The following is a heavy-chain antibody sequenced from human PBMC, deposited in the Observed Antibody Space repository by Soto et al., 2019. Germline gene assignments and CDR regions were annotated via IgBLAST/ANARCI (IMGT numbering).Heavy chain of an antibody. CDR3: ARAMVVTQNWFDP. J-gene: IGHJ5*02. V-gene: IGHV4-30-4*01. D-gene: IGHD2-21*02. CDR2: IYYSGST. Sequence: QGQLQESGPGLVKPSQTLSLTCTVSGGSISSGDYYWSWIRQPPGKGLEWIGYIYYSGSTYYNPSLKSRVTISADTSKNQFSLMLSSVTAADTAVYYCARAMVVTQNWFDPWGQGTLVTVSS. CDR1: GGSISSGDYY.